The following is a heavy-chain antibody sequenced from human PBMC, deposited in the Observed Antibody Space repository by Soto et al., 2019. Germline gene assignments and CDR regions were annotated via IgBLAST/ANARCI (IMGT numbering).Heavy chain of an antibody. J-gene: IGHJ4*02. CDR1: GYSFTIYL. CDR2: IYPGDSDN. V-gene: IGHV5-51*01. CDR3: ARPPYSASYYYFDQ. Sequence: VASLKISCTAAGYSFTIYLIGWLRQMPGKGLEWMGIIYPGDSDNIYSPSFQGKVTISAAKSISTAYLQWNSLKASDTAMYYCARPPYSASYYYFDQWGQGTPVTVSS. D-gene: IGHD1-26*01.